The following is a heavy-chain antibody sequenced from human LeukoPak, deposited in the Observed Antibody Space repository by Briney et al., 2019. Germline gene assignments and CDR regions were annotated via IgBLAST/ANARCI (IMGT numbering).Heavy chain of an antibody. CDR2: SGGSGGAT. CDR3: AKGKDFNDDYVDS. J-gene: IGHJ4*02. D-gene: IGHD3-16*01. Sequence: GGSLRLSCAASGFTFSSFGMSWVRQSPETGLEWVAVSGGSGGATHYAESVKGRFTISRDNSKNTLYLEMSRLRADDTAVYYCAKGKDFNDDYVDSWGQGTLVTVSS. CDR1: GFTFSSFG. V-gene: IGHV3-23*01.